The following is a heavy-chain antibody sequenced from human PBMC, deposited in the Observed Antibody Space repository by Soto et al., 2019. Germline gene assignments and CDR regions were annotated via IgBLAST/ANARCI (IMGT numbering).Heavy chain of an antibody. CDR2: INHSGST. J-gene: IGHJ6*02. CDR1: GGSFSGYY. Sequence: QVQLQQWGAGLLKPSETLSLTCAVYGGSFSGYYWSWIRQPPGKGLEWIGEINHSGSTNYNPSLKSRVTISVDPSKNQFSLKLSYVTAADTAVYYCARGRWLLKGDYYYGMDVWGQGTTVTVSS. V-gene: IGHV4-34*01. CDR3: ARGRWLLKGDYYYGMDV. D-gene: IGHD1-26*01.